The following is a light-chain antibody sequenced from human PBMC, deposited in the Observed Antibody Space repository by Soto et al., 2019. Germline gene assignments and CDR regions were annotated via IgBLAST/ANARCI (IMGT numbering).Light chain of an antibody. Sequence: QPVLTQPPSVTGARGQRVTISCTGSSSNIGAGYDVHWYQQIPGTAPKLLIYGNSNRPSGVPDRFSGSKSGTSASLAITGLQAEDDADYYCQSYDSSLSGVVFGGGTKLTVL. CDR1: SSNIGAGYD. CDR2: GNS. J-gene: IGLJ2*01. V-gene: IGLV1-40*01. CDR3: QSYDSSLSGVV.